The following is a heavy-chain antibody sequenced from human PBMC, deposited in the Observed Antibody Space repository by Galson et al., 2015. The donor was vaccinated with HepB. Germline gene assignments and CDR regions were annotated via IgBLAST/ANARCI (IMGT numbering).Heavy chain of an antibody. V-gene: IGHV3-15*07. CDR3: TTPAGWYVPTSPFDC. CDR2: IKSKTDGETT. Sequence: SLRLSCAASGFTFSNAWMNWVRQAPGKGLEWVGRIKSKTDGETTDYAGPVKGRFTISRDDSKNTLYLQMNSLKTEDTAVYYCTTPAGWYVPTSPFDCWGQGTLVTVSS. J-gene: IGHJ4*02. D-gene: IGHD6-19*01. CDR1: GFTFSNAW.